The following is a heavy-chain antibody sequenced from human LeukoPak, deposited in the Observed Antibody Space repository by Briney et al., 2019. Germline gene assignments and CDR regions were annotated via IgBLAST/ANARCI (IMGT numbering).Heavy chain of an antibody. CDR3: ARHFAYSSSSYFDY. CDR2: IYYTGST. D-gene: IGHD6-6*01. J-gene: IGHJ4*02. CDR1: GGSISSYY. Sequence: SETLSLTCTVSGGSISSYYWSWIRQPPGRALEWIGYIYYTGSTNYNPSLKSRVTMFEDKSKNQFSLRLYSVTVADTAVYYCARHFAYSSSSYFDYWGQGSLVTVSS. V-gene: IGHV4-59*08.